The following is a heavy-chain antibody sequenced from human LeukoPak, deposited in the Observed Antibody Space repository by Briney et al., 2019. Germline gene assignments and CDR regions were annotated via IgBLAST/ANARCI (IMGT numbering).Heavy chain of an antibody. J-gene: IGHJ4*02. D-gene: IGHD4-17*01. CDR1: GFTFSSYG. V-gene: IGHV3-23*01. CDR3: AKSAASATTFLDY. CDR2: IRVSGRTT. Sequence: GGSLRLSCAASGFTFSSYGMHWVRQAPGKGLEWVSGIRVSGRTTDYADSVKGRFTISRDNSKNTLDLQMNSLRAEDTAVYYCAKSAASATTFLDYWGQGTLVTVSS.